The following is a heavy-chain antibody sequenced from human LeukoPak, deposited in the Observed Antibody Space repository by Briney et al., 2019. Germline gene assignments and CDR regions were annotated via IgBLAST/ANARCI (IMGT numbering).Heavy chain of an antibody. CDR2: IHHSGST. Sequence: ASETLSLTCIVSGYSISSGYYWGWIRQPPGKGLEGIGNIHHSGSTYYNPSLKSRVTISVDTSKDQLSLKLSSVTAADTAVYYCARVAAGIGFFQHWGQGTLVTVSS. J-gene: IGHJ1*01. CDR1: GYSISSGYY. CDR3: ARVAAGIGFFQH. D-gene: IGHD6-13*01. V-gene: IGHV4-38-2*02.